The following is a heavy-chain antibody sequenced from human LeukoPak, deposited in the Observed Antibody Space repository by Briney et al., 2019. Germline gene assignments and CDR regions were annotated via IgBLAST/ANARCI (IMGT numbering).Heavy chain of an antibody. V-gene: IGHV4-39*07. D-gene: IGHD1-20*01. J-gene: IGHJ4*02. CDR1: GGSISSSSYY. Sequence: SETLSLTCTVSGGSISSSSYYWGWIRQPPGKGLEWIGSIYYSGSTNSNPSLESRVTISVDKSKNQFSLMLTSVTAADTAVYYCARVEGSAYNWNDGYYFDYWGQGTLVTVSS. CDR2: IYYSGST. CDR3: ARVEGSAYNWNDGYYFDY.